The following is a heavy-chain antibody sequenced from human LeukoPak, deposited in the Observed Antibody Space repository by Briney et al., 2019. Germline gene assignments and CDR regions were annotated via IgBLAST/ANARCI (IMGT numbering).Heavy chain of an antibody. CDR1: GGSISSYY. V-gene: IGHV4-39*07. D-gene: IGHD5-24*01. CDR2: IFYNGGT. CDR3: ARWGDRDGFKH. Sequence: PSETLSLTCTVSGGSISSYYWSWIRQPPGKGLEWIGSIFYNGGTFYNPSLKSRVTISLDTSKKQFSLKLTSVTAADTALYYCARWGDRDGFKHWGQGTLATVSS. J-gene: IGHJ1*01.